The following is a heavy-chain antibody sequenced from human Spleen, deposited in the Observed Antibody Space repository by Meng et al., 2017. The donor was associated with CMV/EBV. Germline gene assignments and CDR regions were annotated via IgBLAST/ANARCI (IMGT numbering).Heavy chain of an antibody. V-gene: IGHV4-59*01. D-gene: IGHD3-10*01. CDR2: IYYSGST. CDR3: ARFRGGTSPFDY. Sequence: SETLSLTCNVSGGSISSYYWSWIRQPPGKGLEWIGYIYYSGSTNYNPSLKSRVTISVDTSKNQFSLKLSSVTAADTAVYYCARFRGGTSPFDYWGQGTLVTVSS. J-gene: IGHJ4*02. CDR1: GGSISSYY.